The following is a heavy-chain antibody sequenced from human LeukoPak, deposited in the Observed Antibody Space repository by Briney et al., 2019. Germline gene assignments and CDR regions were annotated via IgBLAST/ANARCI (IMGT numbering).Heavy chain of an antibody. CDR2: IYYDGSNK. V-gene: IGHV3-33*01. CDR1: GFTFSSYG. Sequence: PGRSLRLSCAASGFTFSSYGMHWVRQAPGKGLEWVALIYYDGSNKYYADSVKGRFTISRDNSKNTLYLQMNSLRAEDTAVYYCARATYSSSWYGVDYWGQGSLVTVSS. CDR3: ARATYSSSWYGVDY. J-gene: IGHJ4*02. D-gene: IGHD6-13*01.